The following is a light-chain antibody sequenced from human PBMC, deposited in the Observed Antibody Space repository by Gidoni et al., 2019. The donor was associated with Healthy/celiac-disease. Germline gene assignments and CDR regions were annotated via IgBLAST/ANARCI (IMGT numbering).Light chain of an antibody. Sequence: DIQMTQSPSSLSASVGDRVTITCRASPSITSYLNWYQQKPGKAPKLLIYAASSLQSGVPSRFSGSGSGTDFTLTISSLQPEDFATYYCQQTYSTLRTFGQGTKVDVK. CDR1: PSITSY. CDR3: QQTYSTLRT. J-gene: IGKJ1*01. CDR2: AAS. V-gene: IGKV1-39*01.